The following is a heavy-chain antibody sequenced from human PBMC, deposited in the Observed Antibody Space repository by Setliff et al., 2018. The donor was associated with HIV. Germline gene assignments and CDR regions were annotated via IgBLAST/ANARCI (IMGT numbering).Heavy chain of an antibody. CDR2: INSDGSST. J-gene: IGHJ6*02. CDR3: ARVSHYYYGMDV. V-gene: IGHV3-74*01. Sequence: GGSLRLSCAASGFTFSSYWMHWVRQAPGKGLVWVSRINSDGSSTSYADSVKGRFTISRDNAKNTLYLQMNSLRAEDTAVYYCARVSHYYYGMDVWGQGTTVTAP. CDR1: GFTFSSYW.